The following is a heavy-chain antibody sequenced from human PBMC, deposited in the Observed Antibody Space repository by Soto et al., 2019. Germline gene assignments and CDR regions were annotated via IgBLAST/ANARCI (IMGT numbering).Heavy chain of an antibody. CDR1: GFTFSSYW. V-gene: IGHV3-7*01. CDR3: ARDLGDSSSWYGAFDI. Sequence: GGSLRLSCAASGFTFSSYWMSWVRQAPGKGLEWVANIKQDGSEKYYVDSVKGRFTISRDNAKNSLYLQMNSLRAEDTAVYYGARDLGDSSSWYGAFDIWGQGTMVTVSS. J-gene: IGHJ3*02. CDR2: IKQDGSEK. D-gene: IGHD6-13*01.